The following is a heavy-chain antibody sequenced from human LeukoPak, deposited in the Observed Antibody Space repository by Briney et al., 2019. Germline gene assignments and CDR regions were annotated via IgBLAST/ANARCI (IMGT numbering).Heavy chain of an antibody. J-gene: IGHJ4*02. CDR1: GFTFDDYA. D-gene: IGHD6-19*01. CDR3: AKELHHGSGRWDHFDS. CDR2: ISWNGASI. V-gene: IGHV3-9*03. Sequence: PGGSLRLSCVASGFTFDDYAMHWVRQAPGKGLDWVSGISWNGASIGYADSVKGRFTISKDNAKNSLFMQMNSLRTEAMALYYCAKELHHGSGRWDHFDSWGQGTRVTVSS.